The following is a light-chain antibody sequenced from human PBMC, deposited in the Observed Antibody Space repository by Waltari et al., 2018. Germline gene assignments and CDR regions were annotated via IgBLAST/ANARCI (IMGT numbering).Light chain of an antibody. CDR3: CSYAGSRTFVV. CDR2: EGS. V-gene: IGLV2-23*01. CDR1: SSDVGSYNL. J-gene: IGLJ2*01. Sequence: QSALTQPASVSGSRGQSITLPCTGTSSDVGSYNLFPWSQQHPGKAPKLMIYEGSKRPSGISNRFSGSKSGNTASLTISGLQAEDEADYYCCSYAGSRTFVVFGGGTKLTVL.